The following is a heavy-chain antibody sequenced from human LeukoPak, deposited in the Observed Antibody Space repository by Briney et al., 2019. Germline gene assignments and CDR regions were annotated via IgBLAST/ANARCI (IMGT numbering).Heavy chain of an antibody. CDR3: ARAPNKKYGMDV. J-gene: IGHJ6*02. CDR1: GFTFSSYW. Sequence: GGSLRLSCAASGFTFSSYWMNWARQAPGKGLEWVASINHNGNVNYYVDSVKGRFTISRDNAKNSLYLQMNSLRAEDTAVYYCARAPNKKYGMDVWGQGTTVTVSS. V-gene: IGHV3-7*03. CDR2: INHNGNVN. D-gene: IGHD2-8*01.